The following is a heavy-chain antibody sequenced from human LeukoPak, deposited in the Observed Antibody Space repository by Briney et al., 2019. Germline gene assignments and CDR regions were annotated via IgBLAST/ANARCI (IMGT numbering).Heavy chain of an antibody. CDR1: GFTFSSYW. D-gene: IGHD1-26*01. CDR3: ARGYSGSYRIDY. J-gene: IGHJ4*01. Sequence: GGSLRLSCAASGFTFSSYWMHWVRQAPGKGLVWVSRINSDGSSTTYADSVKGRFTISRDTAKNTLYLQMNSLRADDTAVYYCARGYSGSYRIDYWGHGTLVTVSS. CDR2: INSDGSST. V-gene: IGHV3-74*03.